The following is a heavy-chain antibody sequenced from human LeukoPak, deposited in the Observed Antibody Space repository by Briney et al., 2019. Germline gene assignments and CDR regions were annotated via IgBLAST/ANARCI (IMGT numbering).Heavy chain of an antibody. CDR3: AQELKIGH. J-gene: IGHJ4*02. CDR1: GLTFRTYA. CDR2: ISGSGDYS. Sequence: GGSLRLSCVASGLTFRTYAMNWVRQAPGKGLEWVSGISGSGDYSYHADSVKGRFTISRDNSENTVHMQMNGLRAEDTAVYYCAQELKIGHWGQGTLVTVSS. D-gene: IGHD2-21*01. V-gene: IGHV3-23*01.